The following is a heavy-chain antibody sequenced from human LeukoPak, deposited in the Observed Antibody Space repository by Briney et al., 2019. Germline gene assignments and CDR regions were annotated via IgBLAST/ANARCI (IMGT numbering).Heavy chain of an antibody. V-gene: IGHV3-64*01. CDR2: ISSNGGST. D-gene: IGHD4/OR15-4a*01. CDR3: ARTRKLTRSAFDI. CDR1: GFTFSSYA. Sequence: GGSLRLSCADSGFTFSSYAMHWVRQAPGKGLEYVSAISSNGGSTYYANSVKGRFTISRDNSKNTLYLQMGSLRAEDMAVYYCARTRKLTRSAFDIWGQGTMVTVSS. J-gene: IGHJ3*02.